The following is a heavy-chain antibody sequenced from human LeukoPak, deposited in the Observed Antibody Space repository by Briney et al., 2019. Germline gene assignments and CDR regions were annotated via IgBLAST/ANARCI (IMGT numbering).Heavy chain of an antibody. Sequence: SETLSLTCTVSGGSISTYFWSWIRQPPGKGLEWIGYIYYSGSTNYNPSLKSRVTISLDTSKNQFSLKLSSVTAADTAVYYCARRVGKGAFDYWGQGTLVTVSS. V-gene: IGHV4-59*12. CDR1: GGSISTYF. CDR2: IYYSGST. J-gene: IGHJ4*02. CDR3: ARRVGKGAFDY. D-gene: IGHD3-10*01.